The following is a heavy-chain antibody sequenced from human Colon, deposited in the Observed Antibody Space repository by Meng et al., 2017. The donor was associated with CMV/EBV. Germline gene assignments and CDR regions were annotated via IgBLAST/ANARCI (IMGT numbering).Heavy chain of an antibody. V-gene: IGHV1-2*02. CDR3: VRSSGWSLFDY. D-gene: IGHD6-19*01. J-gene: IGHJ4*02. Sequence: VGLVQAGAGVREHGAQVKGTCKTPGDTSSCWDRHWVRLGAGQGLEWMGWMLSDGVGTNYAQKFRGRVAMTRDASVSTAYMELSGLTSDDTAVYFCVRSSGWSLFDYWGPGALVTVSS. CDR2: MLSDGVGT. CDR1: GDTSSCWD.